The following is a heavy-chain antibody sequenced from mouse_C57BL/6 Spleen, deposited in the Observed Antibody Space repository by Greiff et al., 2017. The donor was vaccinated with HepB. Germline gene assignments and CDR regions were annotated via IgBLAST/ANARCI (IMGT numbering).Heavy chain of an antibody. D-gene: IGHD2-5*01. Sequence: VQLVESGPGLVQPSQSLSITCTVSGFSFTSYGVHWVRQSPGKGLEWLGVIWSGGSTDSNAAFISRLSISKDNSKSQVFFTMNSLQADDTAIYYCARKGNSNYVIADWGQGTLVTVSA. CDR3: ARKGNSNYVIAD. CDR2: IWSGGST. V-gene: IGHV2-2*01. CDR1: GFSFTSYG. J-gene: IGHJ3*01.